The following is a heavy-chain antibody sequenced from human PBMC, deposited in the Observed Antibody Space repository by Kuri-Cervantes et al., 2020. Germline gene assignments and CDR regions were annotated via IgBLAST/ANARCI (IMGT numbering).Heavy chain of an antibody. Sequence: SETLSLTCTVFGDSINSYYWNWIRQSAGKGLEWIGRIYSSGSTKYNHALKSRVTISLDKSKNQFSLKLTSVTDSDTAVYYCARGNVFWFGELGHQGWFDPWGQGILGTVSS. CDR2: IYSSGST. V-gene: IGHV4-4*07. J-gene: IGHJ5*02. CDR1: GDSINSYY. D-gene: IGHD3-10*01. CDR3: ARGNVFWFGELGHQGWFDP.